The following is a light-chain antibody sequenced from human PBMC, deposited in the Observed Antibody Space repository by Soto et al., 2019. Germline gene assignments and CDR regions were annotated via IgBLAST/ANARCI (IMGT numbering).Light chain of an antibody. J-gene: IGKJ1*01. CDR3: QQTFSAPWT. CDR2: AAS. Sequence: DIQMTQSPSSLSASVGDRVTITCRASQSISSYLNWYQQKPGKVPKLLIYAASSLQGGVPSRFSGSGSGTDSTLTISSLQHEDFETYYCQQTFSAPWTFGQGTKVDIK. CDR1: QSISSY. V-gene: IGKV1-39*01.